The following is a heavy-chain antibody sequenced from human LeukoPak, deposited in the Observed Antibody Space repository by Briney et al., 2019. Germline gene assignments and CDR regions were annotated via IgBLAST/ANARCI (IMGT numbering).Heavy chain of an antibody. CDR3: ARELNGAFDP. D-gene: IGHD1-1*01. J-gene: IGHJ5*02. CDR1: GFTFSDYY. V-gene: IGHV3-11*04. CDR2: MSTSDSPI. Sequence: GGSLRLSCAASGFTFSDYYMSWIRQAPGKGLEWVSYMSTSDSPIYYTDSVKGRFTISRDNAKNSLYLQMNSLRASDTAVYYCARELNGAFDPWGQGSLVTVSS.